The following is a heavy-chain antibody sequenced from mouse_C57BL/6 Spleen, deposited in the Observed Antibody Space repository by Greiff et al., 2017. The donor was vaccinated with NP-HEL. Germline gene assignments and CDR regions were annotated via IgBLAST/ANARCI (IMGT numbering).Heavy chain of an antibody. CDR3: VRIITTVVATRAMDY. J-gene: IGHJ4*01. CDR2: IWWDDDK. CDR1: GFSLSTFGMG. D-gene: IGHD1-1*01. Sequence: QVTLKESGPGLLKPSQSLSLSCSFSGFSLSTFGMGVGWIRQPSGQGLEWLAHIWWDDDKYYNPALKSRLTISKDTSKNQVFLKIANVYTADTATYYCVRIITTVVATRAMDYWGQGTSVTVSS. V-gene: IGHV8-8*01.